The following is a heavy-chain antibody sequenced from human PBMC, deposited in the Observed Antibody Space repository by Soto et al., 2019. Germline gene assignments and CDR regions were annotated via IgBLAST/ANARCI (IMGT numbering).Heavy chain of an antibody. Sequence: QVQLVESGGGVVQPGRSLRLSCAASGFTFRTYGMHWVRQAPGKGLEWVALISYDGSKKYYADSVKGRFTISRDNSRNTLYLQMNSLRAEDTAVYHCAKGDGDGTTDFDYWCQGALVTVSS. CDR1: GFTFRTYG. J-gene: IGHJ4*02. D-gene: IGHD2-21*01. V-gene: IGHV3-30*18. CDR2: ISYDGSKK. CDR3: AKGDGDGTTDFDY.